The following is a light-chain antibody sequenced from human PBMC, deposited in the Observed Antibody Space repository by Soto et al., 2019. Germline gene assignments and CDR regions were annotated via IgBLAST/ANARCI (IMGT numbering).Light chain of an antibody. CDR1: QSVSSN. J-gene: IGKJ2*01. V-gene: IGKV3-15*01. CDR2: GAA. CDR3: QQYNSWPSYT. Sequence: EIVMTQSPATLSVSPGERATLSCRATQSVSSNLAWYQQKPGQAPRLLIYGAATRATGIPARCSGSGSGTEFTQTSSSLHSEEFAVYYCQQYNSWPSYTFGQGPKLEIK.